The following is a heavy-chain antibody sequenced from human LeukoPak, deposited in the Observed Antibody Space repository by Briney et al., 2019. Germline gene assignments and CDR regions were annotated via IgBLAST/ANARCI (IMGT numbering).Heavy chain of an antibody. CDR3: ARDPSFDY. V-gene: IGHV3-21*01. Sequence: GGSLRLSCAASGFAFSSYGMNWVRQAPGKGLEWVSSISSSSSYIYYADSVKGRFTISRDNAKNSPYLQMNSLRAEDTAVYYCARDPSFDYWGQGTLVTVSS. CDR1: GFAFSSYG. CDR2: ISSSSSYI. J-gene: IGHJ4*02.